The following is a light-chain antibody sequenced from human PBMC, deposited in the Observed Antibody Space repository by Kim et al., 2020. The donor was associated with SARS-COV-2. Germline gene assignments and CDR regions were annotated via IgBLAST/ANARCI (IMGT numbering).Light chain of an antibody. CDR3: QQSYSTPQLT. CDR1: QSISSY. Sequence: DIQMTQSPSSLSASVGDRVTITCRASQSISSYLNWYQQKPGKAPKLLIYAASSLQSGVPSRFSGSGSGTDFTLTISSLQPEDFATYDCQQSYSTPQLTFGGGTKVDIK. CDR2: AAS. J-gene: IGKJ4*01. V-gene: IGKV1-39*01.